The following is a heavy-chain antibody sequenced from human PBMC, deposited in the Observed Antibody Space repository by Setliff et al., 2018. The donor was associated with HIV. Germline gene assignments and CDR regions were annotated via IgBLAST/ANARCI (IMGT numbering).Heavy chain of an antibody. J-gene: IGHJ6*03. V-gene: IGHV1-69*13. D-gene: IGHD3-10*02. CDR1: GGTFGSYS. CDR2: IIPFFDMT. Sequence: SVKVSCKASGGTFGSYSISWVRQAPGQGLEWMGGIIPFFDMTNYAQKFQGRVTITAGESTSTAYMELSSLRSEDTAVYYCARIVRPSYYYYYYMDVWGKGTTVTVSS. CDR3: ARIVRPSYYYYYYMDV.